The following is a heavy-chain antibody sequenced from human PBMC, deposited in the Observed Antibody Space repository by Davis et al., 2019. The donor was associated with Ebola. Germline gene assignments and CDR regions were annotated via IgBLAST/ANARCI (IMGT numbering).Heavy chain of an antibody. CDR1: GDSVSSNSAA. Sequence: HSQTLSLTCAISGDSVSSNSAAWNWIRQSPSRGLEWLGRTYYRSKWYNDYAVSVKSRITINPDTSKNQFSLQLNSVTPEDTAVYYCAREGSASPSPYYYYYGMDVWGQGTTVTVSS. V-gene: IGHV6-1*01. CDR3: AREGSASPSPYYYYYGMDV. J-gene: IGHJ6*02. CDR2: TYYRSKWYN. D-gene: IGHD2-15*01.